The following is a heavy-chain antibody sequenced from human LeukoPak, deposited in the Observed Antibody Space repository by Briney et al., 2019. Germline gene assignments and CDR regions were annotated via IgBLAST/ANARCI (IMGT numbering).Heavy chain of an antibody. CDR2: FYYNEVT. Sequence: SETLSLTCTVSGGSISSSDDLWAWVRQPPGKGLEWIGDFYYNEVTSYNPSLKSRVTISVDTSKNQFSLNLTSVTAADTALYYCVRRNYVSGRIDPWGQGTLVTVSS. D-gene: IGHD3-16*01. V-gene: IGHV4-39*01. J-gene: IGHJ5*02. CDR3: VRRNYVSGRIDP. CDR1: GGSISSSDDL.